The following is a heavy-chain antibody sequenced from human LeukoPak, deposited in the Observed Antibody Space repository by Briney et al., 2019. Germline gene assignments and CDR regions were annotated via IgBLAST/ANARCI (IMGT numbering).Heavy chain of an antibody. D-gene: IGHD3-16*01. V-gene: IGHV4-34*01. CDR3: ARGSDSPYDYVNKDY. CDR1: GGSFSGYY. J-gene: IGHJ4*02. Sequence: TSXXLSLTCAVYGGSFSGYYWSWIRQPPGKGLEWIGEINHSGSTNYNPSLKSRVTISVDTSKNQFSLKLSSVTAADTAVYYCARGSDSPYDYVNKDYWGQGTLVTVSS. CDR2: INHSGST.